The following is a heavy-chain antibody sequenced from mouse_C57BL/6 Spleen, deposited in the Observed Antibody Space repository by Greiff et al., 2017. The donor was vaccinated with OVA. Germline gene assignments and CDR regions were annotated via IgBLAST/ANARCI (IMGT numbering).Heavy chain of an antibody. CDR3: ARQDYGSSSWFAY. J-gene: IGHJ3*01. CDR2: ISGGGGNT. CDR1: GFTFSSYT. D-gene: IGHD1-1*01. Sequence: EVKLVESGGGLVKPGGSLKLSCAASGFTFSSYTMSWVRQTPEKRLEWVATISGGGGNTYYPDRVQGRFTISRDNAKNTLYLQMSSLRSEDTALYYCARQDYGSSSWFAYWGQGTLVTVSA. V-gene: IGHV5-9*01.